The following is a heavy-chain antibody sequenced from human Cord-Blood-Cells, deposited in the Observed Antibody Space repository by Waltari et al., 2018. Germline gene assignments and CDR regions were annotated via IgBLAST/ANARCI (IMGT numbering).Heavy chain of an antibody. CDR3: ARRDIVVVPAAMSRAFDI. Sequence: QVQLQESGPGLVKPSGTLSLTCAVSGGSISSSNWWSWVRQPPGKGLEWIGEIYHSGSTNYNPSLKSRVTISVDKSKNQFSLKLGSVTAADTAVYYCARRDIVVVPAAMSRAFDIWGQGTMVTVSS. D-gene: IGHD2-2*01. CDR2: IYHSGST. CDR1: GGSISSSNW. V-gene: IGHV4-4*02. J-gene: IGHJ3*02.